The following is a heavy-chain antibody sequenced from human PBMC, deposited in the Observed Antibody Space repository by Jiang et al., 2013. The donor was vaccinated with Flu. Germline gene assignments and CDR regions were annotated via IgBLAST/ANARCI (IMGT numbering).Heavy chain of an antibody. Sequence: GPGLVKPSETLSLTCTVSGVSISSSGYSWGWIRQPPGKGLEWIASFHYSGSTYYNASLKSRLTISVDTSKNQFFLKLTSVAAADTAVYYCAMTQTQDDVVTRFLDFLTSWGQGDLITVSS. V-gene: IGHV4-39*01. J-gene: IGHJ4*02. CDR2: FHYSGST. CDR3: AMTQTQDDVVTRFLDFLTS. D-gene: IGHD3/OR15-3a*01. CDR1: GVSISSSGYS.